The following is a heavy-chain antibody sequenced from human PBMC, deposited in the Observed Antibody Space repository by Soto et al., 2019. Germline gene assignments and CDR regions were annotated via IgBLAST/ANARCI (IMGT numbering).Heavy chain of an antibody. V-gene: IGHV3-11*06. J-gene: IGHJ4*02. CDR3: AKGTYYDILTGYYKSGLYFDY. D-gene: IGHD3-9*01. CDR1: GFTFSDYY. Sequence: PWGALVVSCASSGFTFSDYYMSWIRQAPGKGLELLSYISSSSSYRNHADSVKGRFTISRDNAKNSLYLQMNSLRAEDTAVYYCAKGTYYDILTGYYKSGLYFDYWGQGTMVTVSS. CDR2: ISSSSSYR.